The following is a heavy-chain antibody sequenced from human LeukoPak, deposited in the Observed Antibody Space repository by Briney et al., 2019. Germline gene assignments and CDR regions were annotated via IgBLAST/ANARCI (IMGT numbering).Heavy chain of an antibody. CDR2: IRQDGSEK. V-gene: IGHV3-7*01. CDR3: VRAPATNEWRCMDY. J-gene: IGHJ4*02. D-gene: IGHD2-8*02. CDR1: GFTFSNYW. Sequence: GGSLRLSCAAPGFTFSNYWMGWVRQAPGKGLEWVANIRQDGSEKRYVDPVEGRFTISRDNAKNSLYLQMSSLRAEDTGVYYCVRAPATNEWRCMDYWGQGTLVTVSS.